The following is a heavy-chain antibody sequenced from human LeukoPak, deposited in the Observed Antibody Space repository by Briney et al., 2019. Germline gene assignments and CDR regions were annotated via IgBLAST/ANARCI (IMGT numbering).Heavy chain of an antibody. Sequence: SGPALVKPTQTLTLNYTFSGFSLSTSGMCVSWIRQPPGKALEWLARIDWDDDKYYSTSLKTRLTISKDTSKNQVVLTMTNMDPVDTATYYCARIRTPYGSGSYYNFDWGQGTLVTVSS. J-gene: IGHJ4*02. CDR1: GFSLSTSGMC. CDR3: ARIRTPYGSGSYYNFD. V-gene: IGHV2-70*11. D-gene: IGHD3-10*01. CDR2: IDWDDDK.